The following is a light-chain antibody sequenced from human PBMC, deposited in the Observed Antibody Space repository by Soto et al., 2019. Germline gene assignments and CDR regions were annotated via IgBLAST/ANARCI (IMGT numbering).Light chain of an antibody. V-gene: IGKV3-20*01. Sequence: EIVLTQSPGTLSLSPGERATLSCRASQSVSNNYLAWYQHKPGQSPRLLIYGASTRATGIPDRFSGSGSGTDFTLTINKLEPEDFAVYYCQQYADSPPRTFGGGTKVEIK. CDR1: QSVSNNY. CDR3: QQYADSPPRT. CDR2: GAS. J-gene: IGKJ4*01.